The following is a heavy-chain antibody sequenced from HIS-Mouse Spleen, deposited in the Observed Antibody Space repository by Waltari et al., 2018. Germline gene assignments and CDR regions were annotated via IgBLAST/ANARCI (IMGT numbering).Heavy chain of an antibody. J-gene: IGHJ4*02. CDR2: ISWNSGSI. Sequence: EVQLVESGGGLVQPGRSLRLSCAASGFTFDDYAMHWVRQAPGKGLEWVSGISWNSGSIGYADSVKGRFTISRDNAKNSLYLQMNSLRAEDTALYYCAKDINDYGDFLGLDYWGQGTLVTVSS. CDR1: GFTFDDYA. CDR3: AKDINDYGDFLGLDY. D-gene: IGHD4-17*01. V-gene: IGHV3-9*01.